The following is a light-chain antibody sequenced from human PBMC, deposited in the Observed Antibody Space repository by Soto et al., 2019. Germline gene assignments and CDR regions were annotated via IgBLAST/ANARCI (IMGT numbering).Light chain of an antibody. CDR1: QSISSR. CDR2: DAS. J-gene: IGKJ1*01. V-gene: IGKV1-5*01. Sequence: DIQMTQSPSTLSASVGDRVTITCRASQSISSRLAWYQQKPGRAPKVLIYDASSLESGVPSRFSGSGSGTEFTLTISSLQPDDFATYYCQQYNSYPVTFGQGTKVDIK. CDR3: QQYNSYPVT.